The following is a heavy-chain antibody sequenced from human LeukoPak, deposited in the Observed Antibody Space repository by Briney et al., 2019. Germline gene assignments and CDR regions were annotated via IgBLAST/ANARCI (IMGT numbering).Heavy chain of an antibody. J-gene: IGHJ4*02. V-gene: IGHV3-23*01. CDR2: ISGSGGST. D-gene: IGHD2-2*01. CDR3: AKGDTVIVPAATDY. CDR1: GFTFSSYA. Sequence: PGGSLRLSCAASGFTFSSYAMSWVRQAPGKGLEWVSEISGSGGSTYYADSVKGRFTISRDKSQNTVYLQMNSLRAEDTAVYYCAKGDTVIVPAATDYWGQGTLVTVSS.